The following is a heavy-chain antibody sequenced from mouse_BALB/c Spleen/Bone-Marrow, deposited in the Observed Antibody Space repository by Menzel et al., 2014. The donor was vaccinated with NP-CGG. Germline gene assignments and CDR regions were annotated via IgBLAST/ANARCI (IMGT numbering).Heavy chain of an antibody. CDR2: MDPANGNT. V-gene: IGHV14-3*02. J-gene: IGHJ3*01. CDR1: GFNIXDTY. CDR3: ARNGNYGAWFAY. Sequence: VQLQQPGAELVKPGASVKLSCTASGFNIXDTYMHWVKQRPEQGLEWIGRMDPANGNTKYDPKFQGKATITADTSSNSAYLQLSSLTSEDTAVYYCARNGNYGAWFAYWCQGTLVTGSA. D-gene: IGHD2-1*01.